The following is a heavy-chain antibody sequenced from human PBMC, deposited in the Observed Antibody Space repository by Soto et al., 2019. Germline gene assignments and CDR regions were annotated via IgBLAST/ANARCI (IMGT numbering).Heavy chain of an antibody. J-gene: IGHJ4*02. Sequence: SETLSLTCTVSGVSVSSGTYCWNWIRQPPGKGLEWIGCIRHSGSTSYNPSLRSRVTISLDASKNQLSLNLNSVTAADTAVYYCARGVLFWGQGTLVTVSS. CDR2: IRHSGST. V-gene: IGHV4-61*01. CDR1: GVSVSSGTYC. D-gene: IGHD2-8*02. CDR3: ARGVLF.